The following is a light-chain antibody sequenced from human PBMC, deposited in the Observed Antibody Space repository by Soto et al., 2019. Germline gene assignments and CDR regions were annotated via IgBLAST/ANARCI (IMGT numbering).Light chain of an antibody. V-gene: IGLV1-47*01. J-gene: IGLJ2*01. CDR1: SSNIGTGY. Sequence: QLVLTQPPSASGTPGQTVTISCSGSSSNIGTGYVYWYQQRPGSAPKFLIYRNSLRPSGVPDRFSGSKSGTSASLAIGGLRSEDEADYYCASWDDRLTVVFGGGTKLTV. CDR3: ASWDDRLTVV. CDR2: RNS.